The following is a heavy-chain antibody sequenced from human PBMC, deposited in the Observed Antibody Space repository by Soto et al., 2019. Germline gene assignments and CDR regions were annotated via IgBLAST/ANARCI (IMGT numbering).Heavy chain of an antibody. J-gene: IGHJ6*03. CDR1: GFTFSDYY. Sequence: GGSLRLSCAASGFTFSDYYMSWIRQAPGKGLEWVSYISSSGSTIYYADSVKGRFTISRDNAKNSLYLQMNSLRAEDTAVYYCARDRSIFGVVIKTLYYMDVWAKGTTVTVSS. V-gene: IGHV3-11*01. D-gene: IGHD3-3*01. CDR2: ISSSGSTI. CDR3: ARDRSIFGVVIKTLYYMDV.